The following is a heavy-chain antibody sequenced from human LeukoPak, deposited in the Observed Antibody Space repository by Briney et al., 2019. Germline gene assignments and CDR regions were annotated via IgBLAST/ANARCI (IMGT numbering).Heavy chain of an antibody. Sequence: SETLSLTCTVSGGSISSSSYYWGWIRQPPGKGLEWIGSIYYSGSTYYNPSLKSRVTISVDTSKNQFSLKLSSVTAADTAVYYCAREPYYYDSSGYIPDWGQGTLVTVSS. D-gene: IGHD3-22*01. CDR3: AREPYYYDSSGYIPD. J-gene: IGHJ4*02. V-gene: IGHV4-39*07. CDR2: IYYSGST. CDR1: GGSISSSSYY.